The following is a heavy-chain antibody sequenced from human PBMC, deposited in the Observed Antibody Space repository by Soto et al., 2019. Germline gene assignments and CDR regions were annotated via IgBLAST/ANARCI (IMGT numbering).Heavy chain of an antibody. V-gene: IGHV3-33*01. Sequence: QVQLVESGGGVVQPGRSLRLSCAASGFTFSSYGMHWVRQAPGKGLEWVAVIWYDGSNKYYADSVKGRFTISRDNSKNTLYLQMNSLRAEDTAVYYCARDYADDYGDENWFDPWGQGTLVTVSS. CDR3: ARDYADDYGDENWFDP. D-gene: IGHD4-17*01. CDR2: IWYDGSNK. J-gene: IGHJ5*02. CDR1: GFTFSSYG.